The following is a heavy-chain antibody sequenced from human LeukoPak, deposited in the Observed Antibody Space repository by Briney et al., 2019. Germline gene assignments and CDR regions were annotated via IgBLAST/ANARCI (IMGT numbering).Heavy chain of an antibody. V-gene: IGHV1-24*01. CDR2: FDPEDGET. Sequence: ASVKVSRKVSGYTLTELSMHWVRQAPGKGLEWMGGFDPEDGETIYAQKFQGRVTMTEDTSTDTAYMELSSLRSEDTAVYYCATAAETYYYDSSFTQFDYWGQGTLVTVSS. CDR1: GYTLTELS. J-gene: IGHJ4*02. CDR3: ATAAETYYYDSSFTQFDY. D-gene: IGHD3-22*01.